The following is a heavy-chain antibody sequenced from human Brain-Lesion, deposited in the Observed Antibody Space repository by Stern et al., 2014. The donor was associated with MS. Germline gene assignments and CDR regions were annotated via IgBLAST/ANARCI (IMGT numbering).Heavy chain of an antibody. V-gene: IGHV4-61*02. J-gene: IGHJ6*02. D-gene: IGHD2-2*01. CDR1: GGSISSGGYY. CDR3: ARGRVVPGFQYYATDV. Sequence: QVQLQESGPGLVKPSQTLSLSCTVSGGSISSGGYYWSWIRQPPGKGLECIGRIFNRASPSYTPPLKSRATISIDTSKNQFSLRLNSMTAADTAVYYCARGRVVPGFQYYATDVWGQGTTVIVSS. CDR2: IFNRASP.